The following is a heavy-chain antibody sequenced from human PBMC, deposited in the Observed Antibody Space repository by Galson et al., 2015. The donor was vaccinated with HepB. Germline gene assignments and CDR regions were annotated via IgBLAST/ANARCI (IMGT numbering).Heavy chain of an antibody. CDR1: GFTFRNYA. CDR3: ARAAGDSSTYANDY. V-gene: IGHV3-23*01. J-gene: IGHJ3*01. D-gene: IGHD5-18*01. Sequence: SLRLSCAASGFTFRNYAMSWVRQAPGKGLEWVSAITPSGDNTYSADSVKGRFTISRDNSKNTLFLQKTGLTADDTAVYYCARAAGDSSTYANDYWGHGTMVTVSA. CDR2: ITPSGDNT.